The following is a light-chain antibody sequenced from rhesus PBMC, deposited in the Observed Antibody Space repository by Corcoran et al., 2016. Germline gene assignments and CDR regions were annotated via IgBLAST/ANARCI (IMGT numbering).Light chain of an antibody. V-gene: IGKV3-35*02. J-gene: IGKJ2*01. CDR3: QKYNDWPYS. CDR1: QSVGST. Sequence: ETVMMQSPATLSLSPGERATLSCRASQSVGSTLAWYQQKPGQAPRLLNYYASIRATGIPDRFRGSGSGTEFTLTISSLDPEDVGVYYCQKYNDWPYSFGQGTKVEIK. CDR2: YAS.